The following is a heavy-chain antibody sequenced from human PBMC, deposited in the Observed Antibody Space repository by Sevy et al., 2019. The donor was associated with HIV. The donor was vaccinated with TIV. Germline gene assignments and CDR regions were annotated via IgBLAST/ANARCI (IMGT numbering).Heavy chain of an antibody. CDR1: GFSFSIYW. D-gene: IGHD5-18*01. Sequence: GGSLRLSCAASGFSFSIYWMSWVRQAPGKGLEWVATMKQDVSEEDYVDSVKGRFTISRDNAKNSLFLQMNSLSAEDTAVYYCVREGLGGYSYSLDYWGHGTLVTVSS. CDR2: MKQDVSEE. V-gene: IGHV3-7*01. CDR3: VREGLGGYSYSLDY. J-gene: IGHJ4*01.